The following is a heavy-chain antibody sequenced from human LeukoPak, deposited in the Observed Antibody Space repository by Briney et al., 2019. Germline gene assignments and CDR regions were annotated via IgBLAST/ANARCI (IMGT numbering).Heavy chain of an antibody. V-gene: IGHV3-23*01. CDR3: AKGARWELPLDY. D-gene: IGHD1-26*01. J-gene: IGHJ4*02. Sequence: GGSLRLSCAASGFTFSSYAMSWVRQAPGKGLEWVSAVSNSDGGGRTYYADSVRGRFTISRDNSKNTVYLQMNSLRVEDTAVYYCAKGARWELPLDYWGQGTLVTVSS. CDR2: VSNSDGGGRT. CDR1: GFTFSSYA.